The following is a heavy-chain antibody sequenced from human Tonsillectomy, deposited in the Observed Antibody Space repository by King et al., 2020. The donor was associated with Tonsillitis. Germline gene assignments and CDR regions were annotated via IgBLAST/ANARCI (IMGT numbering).Heavy chain of an antibody. CDR1: GGSISSSSYY. D-gene: IGHD3-10*01. CDR2: IYYSGST. V-gene: IGHV4-39*07. J-gene: IGHJ4*02. CDR3: ATQGFGAPIDY. Sequence: QLQESGPGLVKPSETLSLTCTVSGGSISSSSYYWGWIRQPPGKGLEWIGSIYYSGSTYYNPSLKSRVTISVDTSKNQFSLKLSSVTAADTAVYYCATQGFGAPIDYWGQGTLVTVSS.